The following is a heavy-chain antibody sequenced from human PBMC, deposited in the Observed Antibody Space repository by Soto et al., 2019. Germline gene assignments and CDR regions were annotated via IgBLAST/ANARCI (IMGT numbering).Heavy chain of an antibody. CDR1: GYNFGSAW. Sequence: WESLKISCKGVGYNFGSAWIGWVRQMPGKGLEWMGLIKPGTSDIRYSPPFRGQVTISADEAVTTAYLQWSGLKAADSDMYYCARQHSFIGDSWGQGTLVTVSS. D-gene: IGHD2-15*01. V-gene: IGHV5-51*01. J-gene: IGHJ4*02. CDR3: ARQHSFIGDS. CDR2: IKPGTSDI.